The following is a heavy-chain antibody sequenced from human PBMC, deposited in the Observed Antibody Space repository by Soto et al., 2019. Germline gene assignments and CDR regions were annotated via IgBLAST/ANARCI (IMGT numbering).Heavy chain of an antibody. J-gene: IGHJ4*02. CDR1: GSTFDNFA. CDR2: IVVMSNTA. D-gene: IGHD1-26*01. V-gene: IGHV1-69*06. Sequence: QVVLLQSGAEVKEPGSSVRVSCTVSGSTFDNFAFSWVRQAPGHGPEWMGGIVVMSNTADYSRRFQDRVTITADTSTRTLYMELGSLTFEDTAVYYCARAIKRWEVHYYFDYWGQGTLVTVSS. CDR3: ARAIKRWEVHYYFDY.